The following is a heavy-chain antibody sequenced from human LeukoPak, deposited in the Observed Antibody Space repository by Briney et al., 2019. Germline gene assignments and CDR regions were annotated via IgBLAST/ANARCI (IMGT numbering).Heavy chain of an antibody. CDR1: GFTFTTYT. CDR2: ITGDNRII. V-gene: IGHV3-48*02. J-gene: IGHJ4*02. Sequence: GGPLRLSCAASGFTFTTYTMTWVRQAPGKGLEWVSYITGDNRIIDYADSVKGRFTISRDNAKNSLYLQMNSLRDEDTAVYYCARENNYYYYDYWGQGTLVTVSS. D-gene: IGHD3-10*01. CDR3: ARENNYYYYDY.